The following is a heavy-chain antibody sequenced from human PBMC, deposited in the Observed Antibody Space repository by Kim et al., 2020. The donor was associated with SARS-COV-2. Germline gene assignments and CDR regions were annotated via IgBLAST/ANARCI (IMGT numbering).Heavy chain of an antibody. Sequence: GGSLRLSCAASGFTFSSYSMNWVRQAPGKGLEWVSSISSSSSYIYYADSVKGRFTISRDNAKNSLYLQMNSLRADDTAVYYCARDWEGYCSCTNCYFYYWGQGTLVTVSS. CDR1: GFTFSSYS. V-gene: IGHV3-21*01. CDR2: ISSSSSYI. J-gene: IGHJ4*02. D-gene: IGHD2-2*01. CDR3: ARDWEGYCSCTNCYFYY.